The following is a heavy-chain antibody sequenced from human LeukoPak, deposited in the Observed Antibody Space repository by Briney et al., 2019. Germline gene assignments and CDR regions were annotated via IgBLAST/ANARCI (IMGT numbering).Heavy chain of an antibody. CDR3: AKGRALEVVAAFNY. CDR2: ISGSGANT. J-gene: IGHJ4*02. V-gene: IGHV3-23*01. CDR1: GFTFSSYA. Sequence: GGSLRLSCAASGFTFSSYAMGWVRQAPGKGLEWVSAISGSGANTYYADSVKGRFTISRDDSKNTPSLQMNTLRTDDTAAYYCAKGRALEVVAAFNYWGQGTVVTVSS. D-gene: IGHD2-15*01.